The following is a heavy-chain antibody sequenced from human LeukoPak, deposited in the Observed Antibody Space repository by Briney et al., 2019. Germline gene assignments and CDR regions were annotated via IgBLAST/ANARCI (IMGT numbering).Heavy chain of an antibody. CDR2: ISSSSDSI. D-gene: IGHD5-12*01. J-gene: IGHJ4*02. CDR1: GFTFSSYG. CDR3: ARAMGSGYDY. V-gene: IGHV3-48*02. Sequence: QPGGSLRLSCAASGFTFSSYGMNWVRQAPGKRLEWVSYISSSSDSIYYADSVKGRFTISRDNAENSLYLQMNSLRDEDTAVYYCARAMGSGYDYWGQGTLVTVSS.